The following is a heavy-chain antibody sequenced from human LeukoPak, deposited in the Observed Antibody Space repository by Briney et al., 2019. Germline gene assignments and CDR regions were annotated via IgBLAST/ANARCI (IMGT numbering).Heavy chain of an antibody. D-gene: IGHD3-22*01. CDR1: GYTFTGYY. J-gene: IGHJ4*02. Sequence: ASVKVSCKASGYTFTGYYMHWVRQAPGQGLEWMGRINPNSGGTNYAQKFQGRVTMTRDTSISTAYMELSSLRSEDTAVYYCATDLGYYYDSSGYCLDYWGQGTLVTVSS. CDR3: ATDLGYYYDSSGYCLDY. CDR2: INPNSGGT. V-gene: IGHV1-2*06.